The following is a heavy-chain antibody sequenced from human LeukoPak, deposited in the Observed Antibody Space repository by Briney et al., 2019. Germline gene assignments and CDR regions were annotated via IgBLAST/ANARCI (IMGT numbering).Heavy chain of an antibody. J-gene: IGHJ4*02. CDR1: GFTFSNCW. V-gene: IGHV3-74*01. CDR3: ARDVGNLDY. CDR2: INGDGIST. Sequence: GGSLILSCAASGFTFSNCWMHWVRQAPGKGLVWVSRINGDGISTGYADSVKGRFTVSRDNAKKTLYLQMNSLRAEDTAVYYCARDVGNLDYWGQGTLVTVSS.